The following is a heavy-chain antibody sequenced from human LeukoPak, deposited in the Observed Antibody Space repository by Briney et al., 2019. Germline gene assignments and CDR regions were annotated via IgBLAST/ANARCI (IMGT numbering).Heavy chain of an antibody. CDR1: GYTFTSYG. D-gene: IGHD1-26*01. CDR2: ISAYNGNT. CDR3: ARAQSGSYLGNWFDP. J-gene: IGHJ5*02. V-gene: IGHV1-18*01. Sequence: ASVKVSCKASGYTFTSYGISWVRQAPGQGLEWMGWISAYNGNTNYAQKLQGRVTMTRDTSTSTVYMELSSLRSEDTAVYYCARAQSGSYLGNWFDPWGQGTLVTVSS.